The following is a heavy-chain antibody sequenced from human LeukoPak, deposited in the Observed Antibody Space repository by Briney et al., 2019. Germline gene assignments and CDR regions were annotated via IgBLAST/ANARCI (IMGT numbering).Heavy chain of an antibody. CDR1: GGSISSGLYS. Sequence: PSETLSLTCDVSGGSISSGLYSWSWIRQPLGKGLEWIGYIYHTGSTYYNPCLKSRVTISVDTSKNQFSLRLSSVTAADTAVYYCARLQYCSGTSCYWFDPWGQGTLVTVSS. D-gene: IGHD2-2*01. J-gene: IGHJ5*02. V-gene: IGHV4-30-2*01. CDR2: IYHTGST. CDR3: ARLQYCSGTSCYWFDP.